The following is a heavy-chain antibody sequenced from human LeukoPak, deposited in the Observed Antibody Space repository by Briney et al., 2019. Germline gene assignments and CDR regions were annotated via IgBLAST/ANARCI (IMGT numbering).Heavy chain of an antibody. CDR3: AKDRGQIYYNYYMDV. J-gene: IGHJ6*03. Sequence: LPGGSLRLSCAASGFTFSSYWMSWVRQAPGKGLEWVANIKQDGSEKYYVDSVKGRFTISRDNAKKSLYLQMNSLRAEDTAVYYCAKDRGQIYYNYYMDVWGKGTTVTVSS. V-gene: IGHV3-7*03. CDR2: IKQDGSEK. CDR1: GFTFSSYW. D-gene: IGHD3-10*01.